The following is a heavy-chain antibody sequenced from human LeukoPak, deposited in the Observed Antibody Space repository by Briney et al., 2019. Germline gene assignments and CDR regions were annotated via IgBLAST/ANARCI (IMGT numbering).Heavy chain of an antibody. V-gene: IGHV3-33*01. CDR3: ARQQRYYYDSSGYVFDY. Sequence: PGRSLRLSCVASGFSFSNNGMHWVRQAPGKGLEWVAIIWYDGNDKYYVDSVKGRFTISRDNSENTLYLQMNSLRAEDTAVYYCARQQRYYYDSSGYVFDYWGQGTLVTVSS. CDR2: IWYDGNDK. CDR1: GFSFSNNG. J-gene: IGHJ4*02. D-gene: IGHD3-22*01.